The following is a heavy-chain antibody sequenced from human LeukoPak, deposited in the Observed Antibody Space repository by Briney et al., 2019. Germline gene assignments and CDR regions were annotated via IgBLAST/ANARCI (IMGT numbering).Heavy chain of an antibody. CDR2: IYYSVST. Sequence: SETLSLTCTVSGGSISSYYWSWIRQPPGKGLEWIGNIYYSVSTNYNPSLKSRVTISVDTSKKQFSLKMSSVTAADTAVYYCTTNWVEYYWGQGTLVTVSS. J-gene: IGHJ4*02. CDR3: TTNWVEYY. D-gene: IGHD7-27*01. V-gene: IGHV4-59*01. CDR1: GGSISSYY.